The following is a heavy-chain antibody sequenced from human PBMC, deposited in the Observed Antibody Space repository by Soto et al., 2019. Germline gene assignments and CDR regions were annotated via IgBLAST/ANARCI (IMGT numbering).Heavy chain of an antibody. CDR1: GGSISSYY. Sequence: QVQLQESGPGLVKPSETPSLTCTVSGGSISSYYWSWIRQPPGKGLEWIGYIYYSGSTNYNPSLKSRVTISVDTSKNQFSLKLSSVTAADTAVYYCARQVVSGTNWFDPWGQGTLVTVSS. D-gene: IGHD1-26*01. CDR3: ARQVVSGTNWFDP. CDR2: IYYSGST. V-gene: IGHV4-59*08. J-gene: IGHJ5*02.